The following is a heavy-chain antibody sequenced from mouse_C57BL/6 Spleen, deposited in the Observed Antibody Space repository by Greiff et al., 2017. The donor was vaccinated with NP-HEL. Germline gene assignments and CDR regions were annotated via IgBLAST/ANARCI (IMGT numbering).Heavy chain of an antibody. CDR2: IWRGGST. Sequence: VKLMESGPGLVQPSQSLSITCTVSGFSLTSYGVHWVRQSPGKGLEWLGVIWRGGSTDYNAAFMSRLSITKDNSKSQVFFKMNSLQADDTAIYYCAKIGTGTVRYWYFDVWGTGTTVTVSS. J-gene: IGHJ1*03. CDR3: AKIGTGTVRYWYFDV. D-gene: IGHD4-1*01. V-gene: IGHV2-5*01. CDR1: GFSLTSYG.